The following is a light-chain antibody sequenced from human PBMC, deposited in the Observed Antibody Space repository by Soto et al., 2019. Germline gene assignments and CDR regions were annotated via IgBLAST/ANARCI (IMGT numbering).Light chain of an antibody. CDR3: QQYENLPWT. J-gene: IGKJ1*01. CDR1: QSISSY. V-gene: IGKV1-33*01. Sequence: DIQMTQSPSSLSASVGDRVTMTCRAGQSISSYLHWYQQKPGKAPKLLIYDASNLETGVPSRFSGSGSGTDFTFSISSLQPEDIATYSCQQYENLPWTFGHGTQVDIK. CDR2: DAS.